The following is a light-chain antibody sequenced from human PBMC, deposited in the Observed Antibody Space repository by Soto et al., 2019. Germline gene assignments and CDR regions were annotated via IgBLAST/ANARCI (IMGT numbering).Light chain of an antibody. CDR2: AAS. CDR1: QRISTY. J-gene: IGKJ1*01. V-gene: IGKV1-39*01. Sequence: DLQMHQSPSTLSAGVGDRVTITCRASQRISTYLNWYQQKPGKAPTLLLYAASSLQSGVPSRFSVGGSGTDFTLTINTLQPEDCATYFCQQCYISPRTFGQRTKVEIK. CDR3: QQCYISPRT.